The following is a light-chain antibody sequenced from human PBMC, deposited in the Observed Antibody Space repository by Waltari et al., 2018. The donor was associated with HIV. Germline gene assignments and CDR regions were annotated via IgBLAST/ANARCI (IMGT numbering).Light chain of an antibody. CDR2: DIT. V-gene: IGLV2-11*01. CDR1: SSDVGGYNF. Sequence: QSALTQPRSVSGSPGQSVSISCTGTSSDVGGYNFVSWYQQHPGKAPKLLIYDITKRSSGVPDRFSGSKSGHTASLTISGLQSEDEADYYCCSYAGSYTFVFGSGTKVTVL. J-gene: IGLJ1*01. CDR3: CSYAGSYTFV.